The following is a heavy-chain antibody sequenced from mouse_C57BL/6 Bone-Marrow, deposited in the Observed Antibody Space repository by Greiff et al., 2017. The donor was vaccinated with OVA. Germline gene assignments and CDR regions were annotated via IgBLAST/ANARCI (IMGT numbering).Heavy chain of an antibody. Sequence: EVMLVESEGGLVQPGSSMKLSCTASGYTFTDYYMAWVRQVPEKGLEWVADINHDGGSTYYLDSLKSRFIISRDNTKNIRYLQMSSLRSEDTATYYCARVPHYFGSSYWYFDVWGTGTTVTVSS. CDR3: ARVPHYFGSSYWYFDV. D-gene: IGHD1-1*01. V-gene: IGHV5-16*01. CDR1: GYTFTDYY. J-gene: IGHJ1*03. CDR2: INHDGGST.